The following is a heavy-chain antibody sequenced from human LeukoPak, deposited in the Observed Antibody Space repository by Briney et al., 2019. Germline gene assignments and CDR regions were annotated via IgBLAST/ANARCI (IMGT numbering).Heavy chain of an antibody. CDR2: ISTSTGDT. V-gene: IGHV1-2*02. CDR3: ARDDNYGIFVNVDY. J-gene: IGHJ4*02. D-gene: IGHD4-11*01. Sequence: GASVKVSCKASGYTFTDYYMHWVRQAPGQGLEWMGWISTSTGDTKYTQKFQGRVTLTTDASTSTAYMELSSLGSDDTAVYYCARDDNYGIFVNVDYWGQGTLVTVSS. CDR1: GYTFTDYY.